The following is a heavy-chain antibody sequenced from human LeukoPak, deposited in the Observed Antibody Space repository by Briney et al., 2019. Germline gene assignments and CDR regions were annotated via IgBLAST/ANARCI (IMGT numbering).Heavy chain of an antibody. D-gene: IGHD3-3*01. Sequence: PGGSLRLSCAASGFTFSSYTMNWVRQAPGKGLEWVSAISGSGVGTYYADSVKGRFTISRDNSKNTLYLQMNSLRAEDTAVYFCARPYPPYDFWSGYHQYWGQGTLVTVSS. CDR2: ISGSGVGT. J-gene: IGHJ4*02. CDR3: ARPYPPYDFWSGYHQY. V-gene: IGHV3-23*01. CDR1: GFTFSSYT.